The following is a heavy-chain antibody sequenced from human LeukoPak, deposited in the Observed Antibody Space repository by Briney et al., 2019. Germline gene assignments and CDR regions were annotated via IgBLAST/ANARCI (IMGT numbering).Heavy chain of an antibody. D-gene: IGHD3-10*01. CDR2: ISSSSSYI. CDR1: GFTFSSYS. Sequence: GGSLRLSCAASGFTFSSYSMNWVRQAPGKGLEWVSSISSSSSYIYYADSVKGRFTISRDNAKNSLYLQMNSLRAEDTAVYYCARFVGFGELRDYWGQGTLVTVSS. V-gene: IGHV3-21*01. CDR3: ARFVGFGELRDY. J-gene: IGHJ4*02.